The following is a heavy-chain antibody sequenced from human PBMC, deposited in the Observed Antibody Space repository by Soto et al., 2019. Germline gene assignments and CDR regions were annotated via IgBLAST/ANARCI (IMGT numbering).Heavy chain of an antibody. CDR2: IYYSGST. CDR3: ARDRNGILPLHLGA. Sequence: QVQLQESGPGLVKPSQTLSLTCTVSGGSIGSGGYYWSWIRQHPGKGLEWIGYIYYSGSTYYNPSLKSRVTXXVXTXXNQVSLKLSSVTAADTAVYYCARDRNGILPLHLGAWGQGTLVTVSS. J-gene: IGHJ5*02. D-gene: IGHD2-21*01. V-gene: IGHV4-31*03. CDR1: GGSIGSGGYY.